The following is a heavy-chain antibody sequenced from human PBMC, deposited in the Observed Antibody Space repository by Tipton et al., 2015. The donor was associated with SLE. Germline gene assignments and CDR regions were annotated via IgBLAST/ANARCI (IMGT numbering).Heavy chain of an antibody. Sequence: TLSLTCTVSGGSISAYHWTWIRQPPGKRLEWIGHIYDSGSTNYNPSLNGRVTISGDPSKNQFSLTLSSVTAADTAVYYCARDEAHSVWGQGTMVTVSS. CDR3: ARDEAHSV. J-gene: IGHJ3*01. CDR1: GGSISAYH. V-gene: IGHV4-59*01. CDR2: IYDSGST.